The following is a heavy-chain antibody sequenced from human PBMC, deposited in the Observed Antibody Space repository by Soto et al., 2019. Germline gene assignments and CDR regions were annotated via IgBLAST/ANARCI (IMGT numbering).Heavy chain of an antibody. D-gene: IGHD2-15*01. Sequence: ASVKVSCKASGYTFTGYYMHWVRQAPGQGLEWMGWINPNSGGANYAQKFQGRVTMTRDTSISTAYMELSRLRSDDTAVYYCARVNVVVVAATREYYFDYWGQGTLVTVSS. CDR1: GYTFTGYY. CDR2: INPNSGGA. CDR3: ARVNVVVVAATREYYFDY. J-gene: IGHJ4*02. V-gene: IGHV1-2*02.